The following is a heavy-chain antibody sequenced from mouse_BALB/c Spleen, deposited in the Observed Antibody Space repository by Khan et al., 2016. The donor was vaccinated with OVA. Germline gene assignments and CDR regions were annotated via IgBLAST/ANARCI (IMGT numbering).Heavy chain of an antibody. J-gene: IGHJ4*01. CDR1: GFTFSSYA. CDR2: INSGGST. V-gene: IGHV5-6-5*01. Sequence: EVQLLETGGGLVKPGGSLKLSCAASGFTFSSYAVSWIRQTPEKRLEWVASINSGGSTYYPDSVKGRFTISRDDARTILYLQMRGLRSEDTAMYYCTRLVDYWGQGTSVTVSS. CDR3: TRLVDY.